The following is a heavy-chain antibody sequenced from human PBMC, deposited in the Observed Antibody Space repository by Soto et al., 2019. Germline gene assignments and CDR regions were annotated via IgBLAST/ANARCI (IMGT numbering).Heavy chain of an antibody. Sequence: QVQLVESGGGWVQPGRSLRLSCAASGFTFSSYAMHWVRQAPGKGLEWVAVISYDGRNKYYADSVKGRFTISRDNSKNTMYLQMSSLRAEDTAVYYCVKDGSSGWPYYYGMDVWGQGTTVTVSS. CDR3: VKDGSSGWPYYYGMDV. D-gene: IGHD6-19*01. CDR1: GFTFSSYA. V-gene: IGHV3-30*18. CDR2: ISYDGRNK. J-gene: IGHJ6*01.